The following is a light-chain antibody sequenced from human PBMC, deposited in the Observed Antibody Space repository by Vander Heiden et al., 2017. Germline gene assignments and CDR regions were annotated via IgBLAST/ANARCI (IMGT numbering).Light chain of an antibody. J-gene: IGKJ3*01. CDR1: QGISSA. CDR2: DAS. CDR3: QLFNSYPPFT. V-gene: IGKV1-13*02. Sequence: AIQLTQSPSSLSASVGDRVTITCRASQGISSALAWYQQKPGKAPKLLIYDASSLESGVPSRFSGSGSGTDFTLTISSLQPEDFATYYCQLFNSYPPFTFGPGTKVDIK.